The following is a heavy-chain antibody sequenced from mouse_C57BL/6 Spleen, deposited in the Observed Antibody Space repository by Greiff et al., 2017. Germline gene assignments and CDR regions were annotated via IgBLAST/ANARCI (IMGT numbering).Heavy chain of an antibody. CDR2: IYPSDSET. D-gene: IGHD1-1*01. CDR1: GYTFTSYW. Sequence: QVQLKQPGAELVRPGSSVKLSCKASGYTFTSYWMDWVKQRPGQGLEWIGNIYPSDSETHYNQKFKDKATLTVDKSSSTAYMQLSSLTSEDSAVYYCARYSSYYGSSYPYCDYWGQGTTLTVSS. CDR3: ARYSSYYGSSYPYCDY. V-gene: IGHV1-61*01. J-gene: IGHJ2*01.